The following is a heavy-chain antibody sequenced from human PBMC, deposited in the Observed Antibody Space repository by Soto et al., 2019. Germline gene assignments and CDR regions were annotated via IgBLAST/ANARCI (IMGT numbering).Heavy chain of an antibody. J-gene: IGHJ4*02. V-gene: IGHV4-30-2*01. CDR3: ARARKGGVVVSD. Sequence: PSETLSLTCAVSGGSISSGGYSWSWIRQPPGKGLEWIGYIYHSGSTYHNPSLKSRVTISVDRSKNQFSLKLSSVTAADTAVYYCARARKGGVVVSDWGQGTLVTVSS. CDR2: IYHSGST. D-gene: IGHD3-22*01. CDR1: GGSISSGGYS.